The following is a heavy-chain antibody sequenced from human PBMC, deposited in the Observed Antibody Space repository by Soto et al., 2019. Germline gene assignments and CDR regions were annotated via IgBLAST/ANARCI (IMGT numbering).Heavy chain of an antibody. V-gene: IGHV3-30-3*01. D-gene: IGHD5-18*01. J-gene: IGHJ4*02. CDR3: ARGGGYSFGLAPYYFDF. Sequence: LRLSCAASGFTFSSYAMHWVRQAPGKGLGWVAVISYDGSNKYYADSVKGRFTISRDNSKNTLYLQMNSLRAEDTAVYSCARGGGYSFGLAPYYFDFWGQGTLVTVSS. CDR2: ISYDGSNK. CDR1: GFTFSSYA.